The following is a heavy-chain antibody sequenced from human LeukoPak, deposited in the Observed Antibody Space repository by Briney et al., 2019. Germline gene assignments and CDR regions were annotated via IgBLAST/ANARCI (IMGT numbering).Heavy chain of an antibody. CDR3: ARQDYVSSYFDP. CDR1: RDSISRGSYY. J-gene: IGHJ5*02. D-gene: IGHD4-17*01. V-gene: IGHV4-39*01. Sequence: SETLSLTCTVSRDSISRGSYYWGWIRQPPGKGLEWIGTIYYSGSTYYNPSLKSRVTISVDTAKNYFSLSLRSVTAADTALYYCARQDYVSSYFDPWGQGTLVTISS. CDR2: IYYSGST.